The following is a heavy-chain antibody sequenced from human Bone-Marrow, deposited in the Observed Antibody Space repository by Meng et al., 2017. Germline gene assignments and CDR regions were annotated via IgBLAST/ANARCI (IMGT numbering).Heavy chain of an antibody. D-gene: IGHD2-2*01. CDR1: GYTFSNNG. CDR3: ARDLLVSAGYGMDV. Sequence: ASVTVSCKASGYTFSNNGVSWVRQAPGQGLEWMGWISAYDDKTKSAQKFQGRVTMTTDTSTGTAYMELRSLRSDDTAVYYCARDLLVSAGYGMDVWGQGTTVTVSS. CDR2: ISAYDDKT. V-gene: IGHV1-18*01. J-gene: IGHJ6*02.